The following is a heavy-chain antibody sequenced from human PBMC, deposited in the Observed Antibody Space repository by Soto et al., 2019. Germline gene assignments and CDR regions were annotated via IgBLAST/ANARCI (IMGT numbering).Heavy chain of an antibody. CDR1: GGSINSGVYY. CDR3: ARNYYNRKVYGY. Sequence: KPSATLSLTCTVSGGSINSGVYYWSWIRQHPGKGLEWIGYINYSGITNYNPSLKSRITISRDTSKNQFSLKLSSVTAADTAVYYCARNYYNRKVYGYWGQGTLVTFSS. J-gene: IGHJ4*02. V-gene: IGHV4-31*03. D-gene: IGHD3-22*01. CDR2: INYSGIT.